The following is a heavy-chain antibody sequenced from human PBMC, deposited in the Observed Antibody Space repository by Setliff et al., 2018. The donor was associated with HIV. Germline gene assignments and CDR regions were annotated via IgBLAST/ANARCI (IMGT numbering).Heavy chain of an antibody. V-gene: IGHV1-69*13. CDR2: IIPIYGTA. CDR3: ARDGGYSGHQWFGDAFDI. CDR1: GDIFSRYA. Sequence: SVKVSCKAFGDIFSRYAISWVRQAPGQGLEWMGGIIPIYGTANYAQKFQGRVRITADESTSTAYMDLSSLRSEDTAVYYCARDGGYSGHQWFGDAFDIWGQGTMVT. J-gene: IGHJ3*02. D-gene: IGHD5-12*01.